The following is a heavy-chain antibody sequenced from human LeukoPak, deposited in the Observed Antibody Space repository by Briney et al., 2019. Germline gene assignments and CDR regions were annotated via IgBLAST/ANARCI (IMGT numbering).Heavy chain of an antibody. CDR2: INHSGST. D-gene: IGHD3-22*01. CDR1: GGSFSGYY. Sequence: PSETLSLTCAVYGGSFSGYYWSWIRKPPGKGLEWIGEINHSGSTNYNPSLKSRVTISVDTSKNQFSLKLSSVTAADTAVYYCARLGGYTNWFDPWGQGTLVTVSS. V-gene: IGHV4-34*01. CDR3: ARLGGYTNWFDP. J-gene: IGHJ5*02.